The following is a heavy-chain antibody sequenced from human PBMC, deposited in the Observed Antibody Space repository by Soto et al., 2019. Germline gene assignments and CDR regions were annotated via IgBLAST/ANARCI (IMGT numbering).Heavy chain of an antibody. D-gene: IGHD3-10*01. CDR1: GLCGRNNY. Sequence: PGESLKISCTAYGLCGRNNYMSWVRQAPGMGLEWVSVIYNDGTTYYADSVKGRFTLSRDTSKNTLSLQMDRLRAEDTAVYYCVRPLPSGRNYGMDVWGKGPTVTVSS. V-gene: IGHV3-53*01. CDR3: VRPLPSGRNYGMDV. J-gene: IGHJ6*04. CDR2: IYNDGTT.